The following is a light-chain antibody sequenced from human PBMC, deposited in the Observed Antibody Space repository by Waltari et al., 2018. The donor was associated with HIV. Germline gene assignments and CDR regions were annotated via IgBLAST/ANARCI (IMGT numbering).Light chain of an antibody. V-gene: IGLV1-51*01. J-gene: IGLJ2*01. Sequence: QSVLTQPPSVSAAPGQKVTISCPGSSPNIGSNRVFWYQQLPGTAPTLLIYDNTKRPSGIPDRFSGSKSGTLATLGITGLQTGDEADYYCGTWDSSLSAVLFGGGTKLTVL. CDR2: DNT. CDR1: SPNIGSNR. CDR3: GTWDSSLSAVL.